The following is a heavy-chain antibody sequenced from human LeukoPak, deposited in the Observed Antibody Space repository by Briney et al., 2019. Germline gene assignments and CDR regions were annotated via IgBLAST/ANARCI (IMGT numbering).Heavy chain of an antibody. D-gene: IGHD2-15*01. Sequence: PGGSLRLSCAASGFTFSSYAMHWVRQAPGKGLEWVAVISYDGSNKYYADSVKGRFTISRDNSKNTLYLQMNSLRAEDTAVYYCARLFGLGYCSGGSCRSEGYYYGMDVWGQGTTVTVSS. CDR1: GFTFSSYA. V-gene: IGHV3-30-3*01. J-gene: IGHJ6*02. CDR2: ISYDGSNK. CDR3: ARLFGLGYCSGGSCRSEGYYYGMDV.